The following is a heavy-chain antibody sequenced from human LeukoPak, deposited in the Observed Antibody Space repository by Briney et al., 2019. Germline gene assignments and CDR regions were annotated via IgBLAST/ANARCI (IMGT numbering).Heavy chain of an antibody. J-gene: IGHJ6*02. D-gene: IGHD2-8*01. CDR3: ARGHVGSYAYYYYYGMDV. CDR1: GGSFSGYY. CDR2: INHSGST. V-gene: IGHV4-34*01. Sequence: SETLSLTCAVYGGSFSGYYWSWIRQPPKKGLEWTGEINHSGSTNYNPSLKSRVTISVDTSKKQFSLKVRSVTAADTAVYYCARGHVGSYAYYYYYGMDVWGQGTTVTVSS.